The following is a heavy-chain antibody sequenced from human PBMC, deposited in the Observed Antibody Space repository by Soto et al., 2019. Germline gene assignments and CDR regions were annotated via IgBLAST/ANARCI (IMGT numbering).Heavy chain of an antibody. CDR2: ISSRSSYI. D-gene: IGHD4-17*01. Sequence: GGSLRLSCAASGFTFSSYSMSWVRQAPGKGLEWVSSISSRSSYIYYADSVKGRFSISKDNVQTSLYLKMNSLRAEDTAVYYCARVGTYGEYFDYWGQGTLVTVSS. CDR1: GFTFSSYS. J-gene: IGHJ4*02. V-gene: IGHV3-21*01. CDR3: ARVGTYGEYFDY.